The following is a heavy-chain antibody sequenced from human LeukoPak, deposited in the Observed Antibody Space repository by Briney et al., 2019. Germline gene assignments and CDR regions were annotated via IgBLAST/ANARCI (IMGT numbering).Heavy chain of an antibody. CDR2: INPNSGGT. D-gene: IGHD2-2*01. CDR1: GYTFTGYY. V-gene: IGHV1-2*02. CDR3: ARANPLYCSSTTCLYDY. Sequence: ASVTVSCKASGYTFTGYYMHWVRQAPGQGFEWMGWINPNSGGTNYAQKFQGRVTMTRDTSISTAHMELSRLRSDDTSVYYYARANPLYCSSTTCLYDYWGQGTLVTISS. J-gene: IGHJ4*02.